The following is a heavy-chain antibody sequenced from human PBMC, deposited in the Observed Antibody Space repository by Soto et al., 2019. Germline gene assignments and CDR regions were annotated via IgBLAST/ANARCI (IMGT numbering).Heavy chain of an antibody. CDR2: IYHSGST. CDR1: NGSISSAIYY. Sequence: SETLSLTCTVSNGSISSAIYYWGWIRQPPGKGLEWIGSIYHSGSTYYNPSLQGRVTISVDTSKNQFSLKPSSVTAADTAVYFCAGRSSLASVQVYFGEISNYNWFDPWGQGTLVTVAS. CDR3: AGRSSLASVQVYFGEISNYNWFDP. J-gene: IGHJ5*02. D-gene: IGHD3-10*01. V-gene: IGHV4-39*01.